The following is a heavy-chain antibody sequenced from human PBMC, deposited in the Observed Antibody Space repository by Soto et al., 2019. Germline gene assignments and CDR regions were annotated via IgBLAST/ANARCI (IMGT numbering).Heavy chain of an antibody. J-gene: IGHJ3*01. V-gene: IGHV4-30-4*08. D-gene: IGHD3-9*01. CDR3: ARGLDGVVTGRGAFAV. CDR1: GGSIRNDNFY. CDR2: ISYSGIT. Sequence: QVRLQESGQGLVRPSQTLSLICTVSGGSIRNDNFYWSFLRQRPGTGLEWLGYISYSGITFYNPSLESRLFISVDPSNNQFSLNLKSVTAADTAMYYCARGLDGVVTGRGAFAVWGPGTLVTVSS.